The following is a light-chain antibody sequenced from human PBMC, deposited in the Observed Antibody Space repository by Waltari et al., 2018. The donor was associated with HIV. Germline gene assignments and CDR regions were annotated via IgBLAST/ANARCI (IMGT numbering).Light chain of an antibody. CDR3: SSYAGRDIRVV. V-gene: IGLV2-8*01. J-gene: IGLJ2*01. Sequence: ALTQPPSAPGSPGQSVTIYCTGGDSDIGSTNFVSWYQQHPGKASKLMLYEVNKRPSGVSHRFSGAKSGSVASLTVSGLQADDEADYYCSSYAGRDIRVVFGGGTKLTVL. CDR2: EVN. CDR1: DSDIGSTNF.